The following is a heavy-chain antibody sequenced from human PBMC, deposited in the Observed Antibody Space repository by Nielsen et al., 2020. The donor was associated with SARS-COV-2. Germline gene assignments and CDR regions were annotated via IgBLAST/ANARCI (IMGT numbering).Heavy chain of an antibody. Sequence: VRQMPGKGLEWVSGISWSSGSIGYADSVKGRFTISRDNAKNSLYLQMNSLRAEDTALYYCAKDSLALWFGEYGMDVWGQGTTVTVSS. V-gene: IGHV3-9*01. CDR3: AKDSLALWFGEYGMDV. CDR2: ISWSSGSI. J-gene: IGHJ6*02. D-gene: IGHD3-10*01.